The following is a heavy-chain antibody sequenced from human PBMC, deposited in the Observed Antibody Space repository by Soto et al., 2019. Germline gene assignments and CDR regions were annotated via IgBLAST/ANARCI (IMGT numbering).Heavy chain of an antibody. Sequence: LRLSCAASGFTFSTFDMTWVRQAPGKGLEWVSLIRGVAGSTHYPDSVKGRFTISKDNSNNMLYLEMNSLRADDTAVYFCVKGAWLDYWGQGNMVTVSS. CDR2: IRGVAGST. CDR3: VKGAWLDY. V-gene: IGHV3-23*01. CDR1: GFTFSTFD. J-gene: IGHJ4*02.